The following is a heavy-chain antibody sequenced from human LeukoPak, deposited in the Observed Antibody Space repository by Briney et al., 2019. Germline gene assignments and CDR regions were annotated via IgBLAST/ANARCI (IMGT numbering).Heavy chain of an antibody. V-gene: IGHV3-53*01. J-gene: IGHJ6*03. CDR1: GFTVSSNY. D-gene: IGHD6-13*01. CDR2: IYSGGST. Sequence: GGSLRLSCAASGFTVSSNYMSWVRQAPGKGLEWVSVIYSGGSTYYADSVKGRFTISRDNAKNSLYLQMNSLRAEDTAVYYCARDPAAGMAYYYYYMDVWGKGTTVTVSS. CDR3: ARDPAAGMAYYYYYMDV.